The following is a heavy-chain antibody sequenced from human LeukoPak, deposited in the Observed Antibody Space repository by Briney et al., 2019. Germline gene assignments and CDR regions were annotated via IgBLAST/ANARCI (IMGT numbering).Heavy chain of an antibody. CDR2: MNPNSGNT. D-gene: IGHD6-19*01. V-gene: IGHV1-8*01. CDR1: GYTFTSYD. CDR3: ARVGSSGWYYYYYGMDV. Sequence: ASAKVSCKASGYTFTSYDINWVRQATGQGLEWMGWMNPNSGNTGYAQKFQGRVTMTRNTSISTAYMELSSLRSEDTAVYYCARVGSSGWYYYYYGMDVWGQGTTVTASS. J-gene: IGHJ6*02.